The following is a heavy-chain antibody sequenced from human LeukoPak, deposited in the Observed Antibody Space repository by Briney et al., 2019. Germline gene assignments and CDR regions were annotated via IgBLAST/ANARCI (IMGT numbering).Heavy chain of an antibody. D-gene: IGHD5-18*01. CDR2: ISGSGGST. V-gene: IGHV3-23*01. Sequence: GGSLRLSCAASGFTFSSYSMNWVRQAPGKGLEWVSAISGSGGSTYYADSVKGRFTISRDNSKNTLYLQMNSLRAEDTAVYYCASFSTWIQLWPFDYWGQGTLVTVSS. CDR1: GFTFSSYS. J-gene: IGHJ4*02. CDR3: ASFSTWIQLWPFDY.